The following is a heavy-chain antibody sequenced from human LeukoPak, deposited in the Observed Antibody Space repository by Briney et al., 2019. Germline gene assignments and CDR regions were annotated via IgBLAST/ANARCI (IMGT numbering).Heavy chain of an antibody. D-gene: IGHD3-3*01. J-gene: IGHJ2*01. CDR1: GGSISSGDYY. V-gene: IGHV4-30-4*08. Sequence: SQTLSLTCTVSGGSISSGDYYWSWIRQPPGKGLEWIGYICYSGSTYYNPSLKSRVTISVDTSKNQFSLKLSSVTAADTAVYYCARDGGFWSGYPYWYFDLWGRGTLATVSS. CDR3: ARDGGFWSGYPYWYFDL. CDR2: ICYSGST.